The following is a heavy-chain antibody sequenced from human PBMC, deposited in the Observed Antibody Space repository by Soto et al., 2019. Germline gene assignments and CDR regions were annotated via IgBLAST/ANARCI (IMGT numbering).Heavy chain of an antibody. Sequence: ASVKVSCKASGYTLGGFVVSWVRQAPGQGLEWMGWISGNSDDTKYAQGFQDRLTMTTDTSTTTVHMELRSLRSDDAAVYYCARDYCTSAGCYGPDYWGQGTLVTVSS. V-gene: IGHV1-18*01. D-gene: IGHD2-2*01. J-gene: IGHJ4*02. CDR1: GYTLGGFV. CDR3: ARDYCTSAGCYGPDY. CDR2: ISGNSDDT.